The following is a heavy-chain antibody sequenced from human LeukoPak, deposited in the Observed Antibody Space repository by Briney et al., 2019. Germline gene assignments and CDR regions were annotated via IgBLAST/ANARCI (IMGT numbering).Heavy chain of an antibody. CDR3: ARGRDGYNWIDY. D-gene: IGHD5-24*01. CDR2: IKQDGSQK. Sequence: GGSLRLSCAASGFTFSSYWMSWVRQAPGRGLEWVANIKQDGSQKYYADSVKGRFTISRDNSKNTLYLHMDSLRAEDTAVYYCARGRDGYNWIDYWGQGTLVTVSS. V-gene: IGHV3-7*02. CDR1: GFTFSSYW. J-gene: IGHJ4*02.